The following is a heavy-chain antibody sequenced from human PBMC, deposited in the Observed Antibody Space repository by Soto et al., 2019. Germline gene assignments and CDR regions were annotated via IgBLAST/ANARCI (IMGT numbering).Heavy chain of an antibody. D-gene: IGHD1-1*01. J-gene: IGHJ6*02. CDR1: GCSISSSSYY. V-gene: IGHV4-39*01. CDR2: IYYSGRT. CDR3: ASGRGNGTTKYYYYYGMDV. Sequence: SETLSLTCTVSGCSISSSSYYWGWIRQPPGKGLEWIGSIYYSGRTYYNPSIKSRVTISVDTSKNQFSLKLSSVTAADTAVYYCASGRGNGTTKYYYYYGMDVWGQGTTVTVSS.